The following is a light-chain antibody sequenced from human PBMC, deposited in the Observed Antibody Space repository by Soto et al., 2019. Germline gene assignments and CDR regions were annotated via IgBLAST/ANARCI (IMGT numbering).Light chain of an antibody. J-gene: IGLJ1*01. CDR2: EVT. V-gene: IGLV2-14*01. CDR1: SSDVGGYNY. CDR3: SSYTVSSTYV. Sequence: QSALTQPASVSGSPGQSIAISCTGTSSDVGGYNYVSWYQHHPGKAPKLMIYEVTNRPSGVSTRFSGSKSGNTASLTISGLLAEDEADYYCSSYTVSSTYVFGTGTKLTVL.